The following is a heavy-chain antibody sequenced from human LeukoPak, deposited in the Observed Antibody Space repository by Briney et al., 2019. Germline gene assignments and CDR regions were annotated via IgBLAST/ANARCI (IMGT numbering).Heavy chain of an antibody. CDR1: GGSISSSSYF. CDR2: IYYSGST. CDR3: ARVELTAVAGTIFDY. J-gene: IGHJ4*02. V-gene: IGHV4-39*07. D-gene: IGHD6-19*01. Sequence: SETLSLTCTVSGGSISSSSYFWAWIRQPPGKGLEWIGSIYYSGSTYYNPSLKSRVTISVDTSKNQFSLKLSSVTAADTAVYYCARVELTAVAGTIFDYWGQGTLVTVSS.